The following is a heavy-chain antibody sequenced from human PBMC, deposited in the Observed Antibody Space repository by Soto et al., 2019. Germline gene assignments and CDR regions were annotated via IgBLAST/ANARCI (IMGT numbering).Heavy chain of an antibody. J-gene: IGHJ1*01. CDR3: AAPPIVGAGNVDFQH. CDR2: VNPDGSQK. V-gene: IGHV3-7*01. D-gene: IGHD3-22*01. Sequence: EVQLVESGGGLVQPGGSLRLSCAASGFTFSRYWMTWVRQAPGKGLEWVANVNPDGSQKYYVDSVKGRFTISRDNTKNSLYLQMNSLRAEDTAVYYCAAPPIVGAGNVDFQHWGQGTLVTVSS. CDR1: GFTFSRYW.